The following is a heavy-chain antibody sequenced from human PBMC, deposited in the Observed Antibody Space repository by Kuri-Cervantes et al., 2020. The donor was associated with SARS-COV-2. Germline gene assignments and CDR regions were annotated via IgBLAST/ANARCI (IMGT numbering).Heavy chain of an antibody. Sequence: GSLRLSCAASGFTFSSYAMSWVRQAPGKGLEWIGSIYHSGSTYYNPSLKSRVTISVDTSKNQFSLKLSSVTAADTAVYYCARDWGISWYYYWGQGTLVTVSS. CDR2: IYHSGST. J-gene: IGHJ4*02. CDR1: GFTFSSYA. CDR3: ARDWGISWYYY. V-gene: IGHV4-38-2*02. D-gene: IGHD6-13*01.